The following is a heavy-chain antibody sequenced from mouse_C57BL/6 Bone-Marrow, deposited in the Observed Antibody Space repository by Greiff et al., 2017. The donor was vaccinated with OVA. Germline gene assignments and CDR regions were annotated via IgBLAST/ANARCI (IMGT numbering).Heavy chain of an antibody. D-gene: IGHD2-4*01. V-gene: IGHV14-4*01. CDR1: GFNIKDDY. J-gene: IGHJ4*01. CDR2: IDPENGDT. CDR3: TTEELRRGYYYAMDY. Sequence: EVMLVGSGAELVRPGASVKLSCTASGFNIKDDYMHWVKQRPEQGLEWIGWIDPENGDTEYASKFQGKATITADTSSNTAYLQLSSLTSEDTAVYYCTTEELRRGYYYAMDYWGQGTSVTVSS.